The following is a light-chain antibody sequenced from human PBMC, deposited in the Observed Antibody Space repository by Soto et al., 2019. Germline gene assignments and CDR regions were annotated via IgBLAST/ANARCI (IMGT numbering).Light chain of an antibody. CDR3: TSFTSSTPRWV. V-gene: IGLV2-14*01. Sequence: QPVLTQPASVSGSPGQSISISCTGTSSDVGGYNYVSWYQQYPGTAPKLMIYDVTNRPSGVSNRFSGSKSGNTASLTISGLQAEDEADYYCTSFTSSTPRWVFGGGTKLTVL. CDR1: SSDVGGYNY. CDR2: DVT. J-gene: IGLJ3*02.